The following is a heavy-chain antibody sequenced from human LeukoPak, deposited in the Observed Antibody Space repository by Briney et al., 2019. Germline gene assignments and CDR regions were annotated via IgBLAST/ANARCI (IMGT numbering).Heavy chain of an antibody. CDR1: GFTFRSYE. CDR2: ISSSGSTI. J-gene: IGHJ3*02. V-gene: IGHV3-48*03. Sequence: PGGSLRLSCAASGFTFRSYEVNWVRQAPGKGLEWVSYISSSGSTIYYADSVKGRFTISRSNAENSLFLQMNSLRAEDTAVYYCAREPTRRNLLTYGSWDAYDIWGQGTMVTVSS. CDR3: AREPTRRNLLTYGSWDAYDI. D-gene: IGHD4-17*01.